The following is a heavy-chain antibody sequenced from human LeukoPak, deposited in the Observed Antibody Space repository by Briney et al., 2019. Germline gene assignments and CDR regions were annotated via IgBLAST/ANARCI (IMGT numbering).Heavy chain of an antibody. D-gene: IGHD1-26*01. V-gene: IGHV3-11*01. CDR2: ISSSGSTI. J-gene: IGHJ4*02. Sequence: GGSLRLSCAASGFTFSSYAMSWIRQAPGKGLEWVSYISSSGSTIYYADSVKGRFTISRDNAKNSLYLQMNSLRAEDTAVYYCASSNGFSGSYNFDYWGQGTLVTVSS. CDR1: GFTFSSYA. CDR3: ASSNGFSGSYNFDY.